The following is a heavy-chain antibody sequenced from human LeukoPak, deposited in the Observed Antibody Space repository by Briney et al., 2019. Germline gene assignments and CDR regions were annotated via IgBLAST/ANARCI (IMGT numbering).Heavy chain of an antibody. CDR2: INQDGSEK. CDR3: ARERDGRFFDY. D-gene: IGHD5-24*01. V-gene: IGHV3-7*01. CDR1: GLRFGSFW. Sequence: GGSLRLSCAVSGLRFGSFWMSWVRQAPGKGLEWVANINQDGSEKYFVDSVRGRFTVSRDNSKNSLHLQMNTLRAEDTAVYYCARERDGRFFDYWGQGTLVTVSS. J-gene: IGHJ4*02.